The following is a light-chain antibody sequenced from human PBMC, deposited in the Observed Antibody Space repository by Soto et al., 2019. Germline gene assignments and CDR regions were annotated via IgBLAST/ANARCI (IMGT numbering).Light chain of an antibody. J-gene: IGKJ1*01. CDR3: QHYNSNPWT. Sequence: DIQMTQSPSTLSASVGDRVTITCRASQSISSWLAWYQQKPGKAPKVLIYKASSLESGVPSRFSGSGSGTEFTLTISSLQPDDFATYYCQHYNSNPWTFGRGTNVEVK. CDR1: QSISSW. CDR2: KAS. V-gene: IGKV1-5*03.